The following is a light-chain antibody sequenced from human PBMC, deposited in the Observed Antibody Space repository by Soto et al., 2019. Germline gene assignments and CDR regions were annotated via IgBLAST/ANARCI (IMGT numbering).Light chain of an antibody. V-gene: IGLV2-14*01. CDR3: AAWDDSLNGRV. Sequence: QSVLTQPASVSGSPGQSITISCTGTSSDVGLYDYVSWYQQHPGKAPQLMIYAVSNRPSGVSNRFSASKSGNTASLFISGLQAEDEADYYCAAWDDSLNGRVFGGGTKLTVL. J-gene: IGLJ3*02. CDR2: AVS. CDR1: SSDVGLYDY.